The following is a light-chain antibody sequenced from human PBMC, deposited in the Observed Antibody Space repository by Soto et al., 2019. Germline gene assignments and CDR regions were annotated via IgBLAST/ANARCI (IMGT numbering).Light chain of an antibody. CDR2: DAF. J-gene: IGKJ4*01. V-gene: IGKV3-11*01. CDR3: RQRYNWPLT. CDR1: QSIGNS. Sequence: TVLTQSPATLSLSLGERATLSCKASQSIGNSLGWFQQKPGQAPRLLIDDAFNRATGIPARFTGSGSGSDFTLTISSLEPEDFGVYYCRQRYNWPLTFGGGTKV.